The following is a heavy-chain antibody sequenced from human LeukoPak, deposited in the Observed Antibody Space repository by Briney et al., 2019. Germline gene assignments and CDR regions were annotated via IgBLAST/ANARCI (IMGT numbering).Heavy chain of an antibody. V-gene: IGHV1-24*01. CDR3: ATESYYDSSGYYRYSFYHI. CDR2: FDPEDGET. Sequence: ASVKVSCKVSGYTLTELSMHWVRQAPGKGLEWMGGFDPEDGETIYAQKFQGRVTMTEDTSTDTAYMELSSLRSEDTAVYYCATESYYDSSGYYRYSFYHIWGQGTLVTVSS. CDR1: GYTLTELS. J-gene: IGHJ4*02. D-gene: IGHD3-22*01.